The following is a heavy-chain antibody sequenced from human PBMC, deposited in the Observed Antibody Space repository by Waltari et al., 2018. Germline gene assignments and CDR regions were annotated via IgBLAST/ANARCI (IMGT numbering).Heavy chain of an antibody. J-gene: IGHJ4*02. D-gene: IGHD1-26*01. CDR2: ISGSGGST. CDR3: AKGPKWELLPEPYFDY. CDR1: GFTFSRYA. Sequence: EVQLLESGGGLVQPGGSLRLSGAASGFTFSRYAMGGVRQAPGKGLGLVSAISGSGGSTYYADSVKGRFTISRDNSKNTLYLQMNSLRAEDTAVYYCAKGPKWELLPEPYFDYWGQGTLVTVSS. V-gene: IGHV3-23*01.